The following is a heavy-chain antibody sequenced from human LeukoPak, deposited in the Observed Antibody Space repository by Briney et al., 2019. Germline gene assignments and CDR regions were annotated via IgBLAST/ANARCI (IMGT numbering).Heavy chain of an antibody. CDR3: ARGRIVVVPAAKKGGYYYMDV. J-gene: IGHJ6*03. V-gene: IGHV4-34*01. CDR1: GGSFSGYY. Sequence: SETLSLTCAVYGGSFSGYYWSWIRQPPGKGLEWIGEINHSGSTNYNPSLKSRDTISVDTSKNQFSLKLSSVTAADTAVYYCARGRIVVVPAAKKGGYYYMDVWGKGTTVTVSS. CDR2: INHSGST. D-gene: IGHD2-2*01.